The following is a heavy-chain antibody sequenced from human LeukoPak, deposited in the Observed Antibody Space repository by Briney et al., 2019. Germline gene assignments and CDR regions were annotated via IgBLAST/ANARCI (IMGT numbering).Heavy chain of an antibody. J-gene: IGHJ5*02. CDR2: IRGDGGST. Sequence: GGSLTLSCAASGFTFSSYAMSWVRQAPGWGLEWVSAIRGDGGSTYYADSVKGRFTISRDNSKNTLYLQMNSLRAEDTAVYYCARGPERSRYGSGSSWFDPWGQGTLVTVSS. D-gene: IGHD3-10*01. V-gene: IGHV3-23*01. CDR1: GFTFSSYA. CDR3: ARGPERSRYGSGSSWFDP.